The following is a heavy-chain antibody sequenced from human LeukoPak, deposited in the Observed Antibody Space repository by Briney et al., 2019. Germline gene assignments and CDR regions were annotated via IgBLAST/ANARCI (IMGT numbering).Heavy chain of an antibody. CDR1: GGSISSSSYY. D-gene: IGHD3-22*01. CDR3: ARSFYDSRTNWFDP. J-gene: IGHJ5*02. V-gene: IGHV4-39*07. CDR2: IYYSGST. Sequence: SETLSLTCTVSGGSISSSSYYWGWIRQPSGKGLEWIGSIYYSGSTYYNPSLKSRVTISVDTSKNHFSLKLSSVTAADTAVYYCARSFYDSRTNWFDPWGQGTLVTVSS.